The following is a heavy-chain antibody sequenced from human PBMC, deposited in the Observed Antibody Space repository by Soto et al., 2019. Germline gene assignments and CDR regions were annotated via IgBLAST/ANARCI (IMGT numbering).Heavy chain of an antibody. CDR1: GFTFSSYE. CDR3: ARVGVGFGGVDYYVMDV. CDR2: ISSSGSTI. D-gene: IGHD3-3*01. Sequence: EVQLVESGGGLVQPGGSLRLSCAASGFTFSSYEMNWVRQAPGKGLEWVSYISSSGSTIYYADSVKGRFTISRDNAKNSLYLQMNSLRAEDTAVYYCARVGVGFGGVDYYVMDVLGQGTTVTVSS. V-gene: IGHV3-48*03. J-gene: IGHJ6*02.